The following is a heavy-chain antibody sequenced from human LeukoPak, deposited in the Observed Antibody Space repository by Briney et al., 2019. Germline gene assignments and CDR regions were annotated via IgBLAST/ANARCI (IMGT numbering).Heavy chain of an antibody. J-gene: IGHJ5*01. CDR2: ISGSGNYM. CDR3: AKGGHPAVVTTRFDS. V-gene: IGHV3-23*01. Sequence: GGSLRLSRAASGFTFDTYGMSWVRQAPGKGLEWVSSISGSGNYMYYKDSVKGRFTISRDNSKNTLLLQMNSLRAEDSAVYYCAKGGHPAVVTTRFDSWGQGTLVTVSS. D-gene: IGHD2-21*02. CDR1: GFTFDTYG.